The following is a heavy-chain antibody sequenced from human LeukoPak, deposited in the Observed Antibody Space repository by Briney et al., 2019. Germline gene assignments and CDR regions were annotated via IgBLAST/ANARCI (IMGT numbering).Heavy chain of an antibody. D-gene: IGHD2-2*02. Sequence: GGSLRLSCAASGFTFDDYGMSWVRQAPGKGLEWVSGINWNGDSTGYADSVKGRFTISRDNAKNSLYLQMNSLRAEDTALYYCASCSSTSCYTRGYFDYWGQGTLVTVSS. CDR1: GFTFDDYG. V-gene: IGHV3-20*04. J-gene: IGHJ4*02. CDR2: INWNGDST. CDR3: ASCSSTSCYTRGYFDY.